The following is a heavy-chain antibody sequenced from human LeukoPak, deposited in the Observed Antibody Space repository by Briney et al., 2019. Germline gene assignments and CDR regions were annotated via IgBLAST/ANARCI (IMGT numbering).Heavy chain of an antibody. CDR3: ARGRPRYCSSTSCPN. Sequence: SETLSLTCTVSGGSISSYYWSWIRQPPGKGLEWIGEINHSGSTNYNPSLKSRVTISVDTSKNQFSLKLSSVTAADTAVYYCARGRPRYCSSTSCPNWGQGTLVTVSS. D-gene: IGHD2-2*01. J-gene: IGHJ4*02. CDR1: GGSISSYY. V-gene: IGHV4-34*01. CDR2: INHSGST.